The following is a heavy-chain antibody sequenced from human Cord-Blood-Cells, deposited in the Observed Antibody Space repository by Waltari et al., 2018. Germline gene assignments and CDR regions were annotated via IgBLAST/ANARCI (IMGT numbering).Heavy chain of an antibody. V-gene: IGHV1-46*01. CDR3: ARSRDGYNFDY. D-gene: IGHD5-12*01. CDR1: GYTFSSSY. CDR2: INPSGGST. Sequence: QVQLVQSGAEVKKPGASVKVSCKASGYTFSSSYMPWVRQAPGQGLEWMGIINPSGGSTSYAQKFQGRVTMTRDTSTSTVYMELSSLRSEDTAVYYCARSRDGYNFDYWGQGTLVTVSS. J-gene: IGHJ4*02.